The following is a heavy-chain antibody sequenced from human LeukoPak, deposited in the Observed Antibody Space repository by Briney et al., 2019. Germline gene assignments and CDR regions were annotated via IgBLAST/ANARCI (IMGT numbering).Heavy chain of an antibody. CDR1: GASLRDYY. Sequence: SETLSLTCTVSGASLRDYYWTWVRQPPGKGLEGIGYIYYTGSTNYNPSLKSRVTISVDMSKTQFSLKLTSVTPADTAMYYCARLGPGGHGEFDYWGQGTLVTVSS. J-gene: IGHJ4*02. CDR3: ARLGPGGHGEFDY. CDR2: IYYTGST. V-gene: IGHV4-59*01. D-gene: IGHD3-10*01.